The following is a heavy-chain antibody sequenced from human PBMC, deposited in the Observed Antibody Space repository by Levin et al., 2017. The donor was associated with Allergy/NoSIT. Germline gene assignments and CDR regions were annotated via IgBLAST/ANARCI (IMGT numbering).Heavy chain of an antibody. D-gene: IGHD6-19*01. V-gene: IGHV4-59*08. Sequence: SETLSLTCTVSGGSISSYYWSWIRQPPGKGLEWIGYIYYSGSTNYNPSLKSRVTISVDTSKNQFSLKLSSVTAADTAVYYCARQGGHQWLASGGDYWGQGTLVTVSS. CDR1: GGSISSYY. J-gene: IGHJ4*02. CDR3: ARQGGHQWLASGGDY. CDR2: IYYSGST.